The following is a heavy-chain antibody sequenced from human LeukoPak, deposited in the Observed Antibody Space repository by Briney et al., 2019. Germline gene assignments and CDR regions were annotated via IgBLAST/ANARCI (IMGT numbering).Heavy chain of an antibody. J-gene: IGHJ6*02. V-gene: IGHV3-23*01. CDR1: GFTFSSYA. D-gene: IGHD3-22*01. CDR2: ISGSGGST. Sequence: GGSLRLSCAASGFTFSSYAMSWVRQAPGKGLEWVSAISGSGGSTYYADSVKGRFTISRDNSKNTLYLQMNSLRAEDTAVYYCANGAKYYYDSSGYFSEYHGMDVWGQGTTVTVSS. CDR3: ANGAKYYYDSSGYFSEYHGMDV.